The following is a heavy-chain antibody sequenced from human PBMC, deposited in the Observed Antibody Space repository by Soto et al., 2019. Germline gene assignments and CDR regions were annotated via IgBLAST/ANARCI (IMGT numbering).Heavy chain of an antibody. CDR3: PRHQAGSFEHASDYYGIDV. V-gene: IGHV5-51*01. CDR1: GDTLGDYW. J-gene: IGHJ6*02. D-gene: IGHD3-9*01. CDR2: VDPGESKT. Sequence: PRESRKISGRGSGDTLGDYWIGWVRQMAGRGRGWMGVVDPGESKTKYSPSFQGQVTLSADKSITTTYLQWSSLKASDTAVYYCPRHQAGSFEHASDYYGIDVWGQGT.